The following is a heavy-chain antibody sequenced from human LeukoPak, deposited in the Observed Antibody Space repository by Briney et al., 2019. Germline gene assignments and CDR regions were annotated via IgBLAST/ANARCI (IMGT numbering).Heavy chain of an antibody. CDR3: ARGFGGSGYLGYLDY. V-gene: IGHV4-39*07. Sequence: KPSETLSLTCTVSGGSISSSSYYWGWIRQPPGKGLEWIGTVYYSGSTYYNPSLKSRVTISVDTSKNQFSLKLSSVTAADTAVYYCARGFGGSGYLGYLDYWGQGTLVTVSS. CDR1: GGSISSSSYY. D-gene: IGHD3-22*01. J-gene: IGHJ4*02. CDR2: VYYSGST.